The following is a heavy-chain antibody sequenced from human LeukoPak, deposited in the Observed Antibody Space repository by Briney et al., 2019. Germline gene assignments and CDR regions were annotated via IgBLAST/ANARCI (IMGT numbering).Heavy chain of an antibody. J-gene: IGHJ4*02. Sequence: VESLKISCNGSGYIFTSNWISWVRQMPGKGLEWMGRIDPSDSHINYSPSFQGHVTVSVDKSISTAYLQWSSLRASDTAMYYCARQGRGSYRRDFDYWGQGTLVTVSS. V-gene: IGHV5-10-1*01. CDR2: IDPSDSHI. CDR3: ARQGRGSYRRDFDY. CDR1: GYIFTSNW. D-gene: IGHD1-26*01.